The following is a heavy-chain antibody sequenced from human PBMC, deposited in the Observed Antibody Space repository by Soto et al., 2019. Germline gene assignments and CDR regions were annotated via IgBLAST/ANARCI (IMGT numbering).Heavy chain of an antibody. D-gene: IGHD5-12*01. Sequence: GGSLRLSCAASGFTFSNSALTWVRRAPGKGLEWVSAISGNGVSTYYADSVKGRFTISRDNSKNTLSLQMSSLTADDTAIYYCVREGRGSFDFWGRGTMVTVSS. CDR2: ISGNGVST. J-gene: IGHJ3*01. CDR3: VREGRGSFDF. CDR1: GFTFSNSA. V-gene: IGHV3-23*01.